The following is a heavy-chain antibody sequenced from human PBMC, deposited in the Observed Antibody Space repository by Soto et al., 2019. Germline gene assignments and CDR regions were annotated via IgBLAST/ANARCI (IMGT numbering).Heavy chain of an antibody. D-gene: IGHD6-13*01. CDR1: GDSDSSNSAA. J-gene: IGHJ5*02. Sequence: SQTLSLTCAISGDSDSSNSAAWNWIRQSPSRGLEWLGRTYYRSKWYNDYAVSVKSRITINPDTSKNQFSLQLNSVTPEDTAVYYCERDISRAEAAAGTGNWFAPWGQGTLVTVSS. CDR3: ERDISRAEAAAGTGNWFAP. V-gene: IGHV6-1*01. CDR2: TYYRSKWYN.